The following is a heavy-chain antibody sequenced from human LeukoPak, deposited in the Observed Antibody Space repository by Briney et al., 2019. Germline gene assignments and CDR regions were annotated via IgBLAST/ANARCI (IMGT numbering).Heavy chain of an antibody. CDR2: IKQDGSEK. J-gene: IGHJ4*02. CDR3: ARDRSSGSCLDY. D-gene: IGHD2-15*01. CDR1: GFTFSSYS. Sequence: PGGSLRLSCAASGFTFSSYSMSWVRQAPGKGLEWVANIKQDGSEKYYVDSVKGRFTISRDNAKNSLYLQMNGLRAEDTAVYYCARDRSSGSCLDYWGQGTLVTVSS. V-gene: IGHV3-7*01.